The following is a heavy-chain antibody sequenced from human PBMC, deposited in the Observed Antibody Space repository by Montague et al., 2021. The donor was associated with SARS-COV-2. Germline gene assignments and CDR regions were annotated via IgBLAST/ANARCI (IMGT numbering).Heavy chain of an antibody. V-gene: IGHV4-59*01. Sequence: SETLSLTCTVSGGSISTYYWTWIRQPPGKGLEWIGYMYYDGTTNSNPSLKSRVTMSVDTSKNQFSLNLSSVTAAGTAVYYCARGGEEALGYWGQGTLVTVSS. J-gene: IGHJ4*02. CDR1: GGSISTYY. CDR3: ARGGEEALGY. D-gene: IGHD3-10*01. CDR2: MYYDGTT.